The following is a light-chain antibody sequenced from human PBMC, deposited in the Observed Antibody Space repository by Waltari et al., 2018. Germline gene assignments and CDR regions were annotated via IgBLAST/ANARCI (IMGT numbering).Light chain of an antibody. CDR2: DAS. CDR1: QSVGTS. Sequence: EIVLTQSQATLSLSPGERATLTCRASQSVGTSLAWYQHIPGQAPRLLIYDASNRASDISPRFSGSGSGTDFSLTISGLDPEDYAVYYCQQGVTFGGGTRVEIK. J-gene: IGKJ4*01. V-gene: IGKV3-11*01. CDR3: QQGVT.